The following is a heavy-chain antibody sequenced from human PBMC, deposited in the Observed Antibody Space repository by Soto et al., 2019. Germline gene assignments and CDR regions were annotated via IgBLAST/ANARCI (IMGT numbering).Heavy chain of an antibody. V-gene: IGHV1-69*01. CDR1: RGTFTNYG. CDR2: IMPFFGSG. D-gene: IGHD3-22*01. CDR3: ARDRAGYYSHFVY. Sequence: QVYLVQSGAEVKKPGSSVKVSCKALRGTFTNYGFSWVRQAPGQGLEWMGGIMPFFGSGNYAQKFQGRINITADESTSSVYLELTSLRSEDTAVYYCARDRAGYYSHFVYWGQGTLVTVSS. J-gene: IGHJ4*02.